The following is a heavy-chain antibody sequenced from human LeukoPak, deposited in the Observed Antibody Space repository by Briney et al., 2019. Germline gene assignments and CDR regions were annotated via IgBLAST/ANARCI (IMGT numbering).Heavy chain of an antibody. CDR3: ASWLRGVIGAFDI. Sequence: ASVKVSCKVSGYTLTELSMHWVRQAPGKGLEWMGGFDPEDGETIYAQKFQGRVTMTEDTSTDTAYMELSSLRAEDTAVYYCASWLRGVIGAFDIWGQGTMVTVSS. D-gene: IGHD3-10*01. J-gene: IGHJ3*02. CDR2: FDPEDGET. V-gene: IGHV1-24*01. CDR1: GYTLTELS.